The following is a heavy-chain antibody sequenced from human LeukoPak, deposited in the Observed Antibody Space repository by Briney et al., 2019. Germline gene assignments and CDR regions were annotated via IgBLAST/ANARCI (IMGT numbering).Heavy chain of an antibody. D-gene: IGHD5-18*01. Sequence: RASVKVSCKASGYTFTSYGISWVRQAPGQGLEWMGWISAYNGNTNYAQKLQGRVTMTTDTSTSTAYMELRSLRSDDTAVYYCARVTGGYSYGYPHWFDPWGQGTLVTVSS. V-gene: IGHV1-18*01. CDR3: ARVTGGYSYGYPHWFDP. CDR2: ISAYNGNT. J-gene: IGHJ5*02. CDR1: GYTFTSYG.